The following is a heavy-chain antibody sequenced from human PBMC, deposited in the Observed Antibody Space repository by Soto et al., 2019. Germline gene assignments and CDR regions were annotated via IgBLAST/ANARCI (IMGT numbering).Heavy chain of an antibody. D-gene: IGHD2-15*01. CDR1: GYTFTSYA. J-gene: IGHJ4*02. CDR2: INAGNGNT. V-gene: IGHV1-3*01. CDR3: ARVSCSGGSCYFDY. Sequence: ASVKVSCKASGYTFTSYAMHWVRQAPGQRLEWMGWINAGNGNTKYSQKFQGRVTITRDTSASTAYMELSSLRSEDTAVYYCARVSCSGGSCYFDYWGQGTLVTVSS.